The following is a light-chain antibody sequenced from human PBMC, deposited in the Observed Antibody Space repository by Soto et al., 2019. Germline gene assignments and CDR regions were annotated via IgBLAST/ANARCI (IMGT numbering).Light chain of an antibody. CDR3: CSYAGSYTLV. Sequence: QSALTQPRSVSGSPGQSVTISCTGTSSDVGGYNYVSWYQQHPGKAPXLMIXDVSXXXXXXXDRFSGSKSGNTASLTISGXXXXXXXXYYXCSYAGSYTLVFGGGTKLTVL. CDR1: SSDVGGYNY. V-gene: IGLV2-11*01. J-gene: IGLJ3*02. CDR2: DVS.